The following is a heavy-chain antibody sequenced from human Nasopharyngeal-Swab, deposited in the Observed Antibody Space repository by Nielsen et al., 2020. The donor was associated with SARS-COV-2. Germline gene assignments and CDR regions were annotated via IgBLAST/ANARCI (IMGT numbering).Heavy chain of an antibody. CDR3: AKVGNDYGDYWFDP. V-gene: IGHV3-23*01. Sequence: GESLNISCAASGFTFSSYDMSWVRQAPGKGLEWVSALSDRGGNTYYADAVKGRFTISRDNSKNTLYLQMNSLRAEDTAVYYCAKVGNDYGDYWFDPWGQGTLVTVSS. CDR1: GFTFSSYD. J-gene: IGHJ5*02. D-gene: IGHD4-17*01. CDR2: LSDRGGNT.